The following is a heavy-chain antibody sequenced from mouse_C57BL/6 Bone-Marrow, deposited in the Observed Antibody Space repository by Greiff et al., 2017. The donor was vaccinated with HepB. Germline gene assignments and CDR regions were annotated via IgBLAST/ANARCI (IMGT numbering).Heavy chain of an antibody. V-gene: IGHV1-81*01. CDR2: IYPRSGNT. CDR3: ARGPYYYGSSYDYFDY. CDR1: GYTFTSYG. J-gene: IGHJ2*01. D-gene: IGHD1-1*01. Sequence: QVQLKESGAELARPGASVKLSCKASGYTFTSYGISWVKQRTGQGLEWIGEIYPRSGNTYYNEKFKGKATLTADKSSSTAYMELRSLTSEDSAVYFWARGPYYYGSSYDYFDYWGQGTTLTVSS.